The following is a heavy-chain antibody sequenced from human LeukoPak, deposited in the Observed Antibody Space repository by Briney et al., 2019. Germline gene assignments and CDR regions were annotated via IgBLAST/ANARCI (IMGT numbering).Heavy chain of an antibody. D-gene: IGHD2-2*01. CDR2: INPNSDDT. Sequence: ASVKVSCKASGYTFTGYYMHWVRQAPGQGLEWMGWINPNSDDTNYAQKIQGRVTMTRDTSISTAYMELSSLRSDDTAVYYCARARYSTRWQSDFDYWGQGTLVTVSS. CDR1: GYTFTGYY. J-gene: IGHJ4*02. CDR3: ARARYSTRWQSDFDY. V-gene: IGHV1-2*02.